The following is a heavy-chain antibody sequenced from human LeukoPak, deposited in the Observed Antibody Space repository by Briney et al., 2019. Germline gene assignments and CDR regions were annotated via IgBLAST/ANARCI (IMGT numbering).Heavy chain of an antibody. V-gene: IGHV4-59*08. CDR2: IYYSGST. J-gene: IGHJ6*02. CDR3: ARQRSSSLHSYGMDV. D-gene: IGHD6-6*01. CDR1: DGSISSYY. Sequence: PSETLSLTCTVSDGSISSYYWSWIRQPPGKGLEWIGYIYYSGSTNYNPSLKSRVTISVDTSKNQFSLKLSSVTAADTAVYYCARQRSSSLHSYGMDVWGQGTTVTVSS.